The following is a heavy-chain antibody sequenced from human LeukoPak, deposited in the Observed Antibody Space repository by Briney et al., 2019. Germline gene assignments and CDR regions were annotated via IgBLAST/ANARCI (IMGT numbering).Heavy chain of an antibody. CDR1: GFTFSDFS. CDR3: ARGGRR. Sequence: GGSLRLSWEAPGFTFSDFSMNWVRQAPGKGLEWFSSISSSSSSIYYADSVKGRFTISRDNAENSLFLQMNSLRVEDTAVYYCARGGRRWGQGTLVTVSS. CDR2: ISSSSSSI. D-gene: IGHD6-25*01. J-gene: IGHJ4*02. V-gene: IGHV3-21*01.